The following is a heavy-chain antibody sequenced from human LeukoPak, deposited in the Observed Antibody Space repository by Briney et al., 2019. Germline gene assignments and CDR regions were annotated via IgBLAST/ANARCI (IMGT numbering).Heavy chain of an antibody. J-gene: IGHJ6*03. V-gene: IGHV1-2*02. CDR2: ISPYNGGT. CDR1: GYTFSGYY. D-gene: IGHD3-3*01. CDR3: ARDPRYYDFWGGYYSEDYYYYYMDV. Sequence: ASVKVSCKASGYTFSGYYIHWLRQAPGQGLEWMGWISPYNGGTNYAQNFQGRITMTRDTSITTAYTELSRLRSDDTAVYYCARDPRYYDFWGGYYSEDYYYYYMDVWGKGTTVTVSS.